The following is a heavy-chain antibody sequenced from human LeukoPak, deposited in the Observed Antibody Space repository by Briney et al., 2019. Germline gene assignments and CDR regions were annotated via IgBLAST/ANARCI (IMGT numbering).Heavy chain of an antibody. CDR1: GGSISSYY. J-gene: IGHJ4*02. V-gene: IGHV4-59*12. CDR3: ARGRGAVAGNLDY. Sequence: KPSETLSLTCTVSGGSISSYYWSWIRQPPGKGLEWIGYIYYSGSTNYNPSLKSRVTISVDTSKSQFSLKLSSVTAADTAVYYCARGRGAVAGNLDYWGQGTLVTVSS. D-gene: IGHD6-19*01. CDR2: IYYSGST.